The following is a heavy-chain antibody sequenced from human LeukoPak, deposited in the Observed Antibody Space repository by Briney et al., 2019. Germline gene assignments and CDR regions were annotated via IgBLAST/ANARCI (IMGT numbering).Heavy chain of an antibody. V-gene: IGHV4-59*12. CDR1: GGSISSYY. Sequence: PSETLSLTCTVSGGSISSYYWSWIRQPPGRGQEWFGYIYYSGSTNYNPSLKSRVTMSVDTSQNQFSLKLSSVTAADTAVYYCAREGGSLIPYWGQGTLVTVSS. CDR3: AREGGSLIPY. J-gene: IGHJ4*02. D-gene: IGHD1-26*01. CDR2: IYYSGST.